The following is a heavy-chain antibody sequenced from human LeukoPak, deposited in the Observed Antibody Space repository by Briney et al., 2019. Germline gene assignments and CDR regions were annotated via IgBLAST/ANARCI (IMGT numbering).Heavy chain of an antibody. D-gene: IGHD6-6*01. CDR3: AKRVPYSSSAVYFDY. CDR2: ISDDGRST. CDR1: GFTFSSFG. V-gene: IGHV3-23*01. Sequence: QPGGSLRLSCAASGFTFSSFGMSWVRQAPGKGLEWVSAISDDGRSTYYADSVKGRFTISRDNSKNTLYLQMNSLRFEDTALYFCAKRVPYSSSAVYFDYWGQGTLVTVSS. J-gene: IGHJ4*02.